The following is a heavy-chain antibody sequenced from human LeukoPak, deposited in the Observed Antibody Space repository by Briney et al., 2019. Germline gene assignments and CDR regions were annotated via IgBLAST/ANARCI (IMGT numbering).Heavy chain of an antibody. CDR1: GYTFTNFD. CDR3: ARGGELDYDFWSGYYKPNDAYDI. J-gene: IGHJ3*02. V-gene: IGHV1-8*03. Sequence: ASVKVSCKASGYTFTNFDINWVRQATGQGLEWMGWMNPSSGNTHYAQKFQGRVTITRDTSISTAYMELSSLRSEDTAVYYCARGGELDYDFWSGYYKPNDAYDIWGQGTMVTVSS. CDR2: MNPSSGNT. D-gene: IGHD3-3*01.